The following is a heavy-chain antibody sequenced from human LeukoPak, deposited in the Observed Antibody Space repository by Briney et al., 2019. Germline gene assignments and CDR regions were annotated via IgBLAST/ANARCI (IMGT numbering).Heavy chain of an antibody. V-gene: IGHV4-39*01. CDR3: ARQDYDILTGYPNWFDP. CDR1: GGSISSSSYY. D-gene: IGHD3-9*01. Sequence: SETLSLTCTVSGGSISSSSYYWGWIREPPGKGREWIASIYYSGSTYYNPSLKSRVTISVDTSKNHFSLKLSSVTAADTAVYYCARQDYDILTGYPNWFDPWGQGTLVTVSS. CDR2: IYYSGST. J-gene: IGHJ5*02.